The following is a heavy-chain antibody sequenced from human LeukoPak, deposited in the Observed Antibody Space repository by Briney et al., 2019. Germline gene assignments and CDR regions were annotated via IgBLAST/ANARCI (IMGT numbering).Heavy chain of an antibody. V-gene: IGHV4-4*07. D-gene: IGHD1-26*01. CDR3: ARVPSWQREDWFDP. Sequence: SETLSLTCIVSGGSVSGYYWSWIRQPAGEGLEWIGHIYTSATTNYNPSLTNYNPSLKSRLTMSVDMSKNQFSLKLSSVTAADTAVYYCARVPSWQREDWFDPWGQGTLVTVSS. CDR2: IYTSATTNYNPSLT. J-gene: IGHJ5*02. CDR1: GGSVSGYY.